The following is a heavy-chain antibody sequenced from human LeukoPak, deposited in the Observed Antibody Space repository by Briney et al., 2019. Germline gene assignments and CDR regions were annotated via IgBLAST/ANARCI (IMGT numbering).Heavy chain of an antibody. J-gene: IGHJ6*03. V-gene: IGHV3-43*01. CDR3: AKVKGLYDFWSGYYTGYYYMDV. Sequence: SGGSLRLSCAASGFTFDDYTMHWVRQAPGKGLEWVSLISWDGGSTYYADSVKGRFTISRDNSKNSLYLQMNSLRTEDTALYYCAKVKGLYDFWSGYYTGYYYMDVWGKGTTVTVSS. CDR1: GFTFDDYT. D-gene: IGHD3-3*01. CDR2: ISWDGGST.